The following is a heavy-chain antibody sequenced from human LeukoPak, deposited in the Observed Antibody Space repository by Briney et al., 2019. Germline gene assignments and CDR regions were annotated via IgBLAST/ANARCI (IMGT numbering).Heavy chain of an antibody. CDR2: IYNSGST. Sequence: ASETLSLTCSVSGDSISSYFWAWIRQPPGKGLEWIGYIYNSGSTNYNPSLKSRVTISVDTSKNQFSLNLGSVTAADTAMYYCARSDYHNSGSHTVFDAFDIWGQGTRVTVSS. D-gene: IGHD3-10*01. V-gene: IGHV4-59*01. CDR1: GDSISSYF. J-gene: IGHJ3*02. CDR3: ARSDYHNSGSHTVFDAFDI.